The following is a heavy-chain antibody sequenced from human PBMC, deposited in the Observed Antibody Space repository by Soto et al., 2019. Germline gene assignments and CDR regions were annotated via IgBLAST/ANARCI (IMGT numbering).Heavy chain of an antibody. D-gene: IGHD6-6*01. V-gene: IGHV4-59*01. CDR2: IYYSGST. CDR1: GGSISSYY. Sequence: PSETLSLTCTVSGGSISSYYWSWIRQPPGKGLEWIGYIYYSGSTNYNPSLKSRVTISVDTSKNQFSLKLSSVTAADTAVYYCARGRYSSSSRWFDPWGQGTLVTVSS. J-gene: IGHJ5*02. CDR3: ARGRYSSSSRWFDP.